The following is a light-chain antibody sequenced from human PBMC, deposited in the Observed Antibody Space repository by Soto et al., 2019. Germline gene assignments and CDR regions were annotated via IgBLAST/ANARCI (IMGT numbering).Light chain of an antibody. Sequence: SYELTQPPSVSVSPGQTASITCSGDKLGDKYACWYQQKPGQSPVLVIYQDSKRPSGIPERFSGSNSGNTATLTISGTQAXXXXDYYCQAWDSSTGVFGTGTKVTVL. CDR3: QAWDSSTGV. CDR2: QDS. V-gene: IGLV3-1*01. CDR1: KLGDKY. J-gene: IGLJ1*01.